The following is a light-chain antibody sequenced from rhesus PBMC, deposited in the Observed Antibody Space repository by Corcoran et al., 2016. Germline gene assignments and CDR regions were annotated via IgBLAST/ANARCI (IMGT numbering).Light chain of an antibody. CDR2: SAS. CDR1: ESVGSY. Sequence: EIVMTQSPATLSLSPGETATLSCRASESVGSYLAWYQQKPGQAPKLLVHSASFRATGIPDRFSGSGSRTEFTLTISSLQPEDFATYYWQQYKSYPPTFGGGTKVEIK. V-gene: IGKV3-40*03. J-gene: IGKJ4*01. CDR3: QQYKSYPPT.